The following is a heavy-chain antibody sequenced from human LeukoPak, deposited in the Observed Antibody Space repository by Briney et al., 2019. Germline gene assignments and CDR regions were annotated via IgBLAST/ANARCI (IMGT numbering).Heavy chain of an antibody. CDR2: IYYDGSP. CDR1: GGSISSSY. V-gene: IGHV4-59*01. Sequence: SETLSLTCTVSGGSISSSYWTWIRQPPGKGMEWIGYIYYDGSPKYHPSLKSRVTISVDTSKNQFSLKLSSVAAADTAVYYCARVGRGPVDLWGQGTLVTVSS. CDR3: ARVGRGPVDL. D-gene: IGHD2-15*01. J-gene: IGHJ5*02.